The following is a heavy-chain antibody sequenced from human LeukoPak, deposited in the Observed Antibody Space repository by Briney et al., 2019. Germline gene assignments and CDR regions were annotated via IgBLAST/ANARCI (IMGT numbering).Heavy chain of an antibody. CDR2: IYYSGST. V-gene: IGHV4-39*01. CDR3: ARVGGYSYGLDAFDI. J-gene: IGHJ3*02. CDR1: GGSISSSSYY. D-gene: IGHD5-18*01. Sequence: SETLSLTCTVSGGSISSSSYYWGWIRQPPGKGLEWIGSIYYSGSTYYNPSLKSRVTISVDTSKNQFSLKLSSVTAADTAVYYCARVGGYSYGLDAFDIWGQGTMVTVSS.